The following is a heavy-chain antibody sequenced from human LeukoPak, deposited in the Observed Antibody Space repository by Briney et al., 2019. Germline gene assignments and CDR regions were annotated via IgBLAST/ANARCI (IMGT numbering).Heavy chain of an antibody. V-gene: IGHV4-38-2*02. CDR1: GYSISSGYY. Sequence: SETLSLTCSVSGYSISSGYYWGWIRQPPGKGLEWIGEINHSGSTNYNPSLKSRVTISVDTSKNQFSLKLSSVTAADTAVYYCARLSRRGITMVRGLQRQYYFDYWGQGTLLTVSS. CDR2: INHSGST. CDR3: ARLSRRGITMVRGLQRQYYFDY. D-gene: IGHD3-10*01. J-gene: IGHJ4*02.